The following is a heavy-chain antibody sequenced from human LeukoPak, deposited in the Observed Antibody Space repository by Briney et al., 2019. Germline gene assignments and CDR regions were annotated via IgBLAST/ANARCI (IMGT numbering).Heavy chain of an antibody. CDR1: GGSISSYY. CDR3: ARGTTGLYYYYYMDV. J-gene: IGHJ6*03. D-gene: IGHD1-1*01. V-gene: IGHV4-4*07. CDR2: IYTSGST. Sequence: SSETLSLTCTVSGGSISSYYWSWIRQPAGKGLEWIGRIYTSGSTNYNPSLKSRVTMSVDTSKNQFSLKLSSVTAADTAVYYCARGTTGLYYYYYMDVWGKWTTVTVSS.